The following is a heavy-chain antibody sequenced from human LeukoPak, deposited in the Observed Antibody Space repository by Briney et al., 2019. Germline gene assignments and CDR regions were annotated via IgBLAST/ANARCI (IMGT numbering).Heavy chain of an antibody. J-gene: IGHJ4*02. Sequence: GGSLRLSCAASGFTFSSYWMSWVRQAPGKGLEWVADIKQDGSEKYYVDSVKGRFTISRDNAKNSLYLQMNSLRAEGTAVYYCARHGRGYYDILTGYLDYWGQGTLVTVSS. D-gene: IGHD3-9*01. V-gene: IGHV3-7*01. CDR3: ARHGRGYYDILTGYLDY. CDR2: IKQDGSEK. CDR1: GFTFSSYW.